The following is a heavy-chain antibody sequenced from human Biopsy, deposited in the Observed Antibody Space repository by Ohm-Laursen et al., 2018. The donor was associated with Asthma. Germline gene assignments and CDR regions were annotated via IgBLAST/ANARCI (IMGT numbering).Heavy chain of an antibody. D-gene: IGHD3-3*01. CDR2: ISYDGSNK. CDR1: GFTFSSYG. Sequence: SLGLSCAASGFTFSSYGMYWVRQAPGKGLEWVAVISYDGSNKYYAGSVKGRFTISRDNSKNTLYLQMNSLRAEDTAVYYCAKDTEGRYDFWSGLSYNYYGMDVWGQGTTVTVSS. V-gene: IGHV3-30*18. J-gene: IGHJ6*02. CDR3: AKDTEGRYDFWSGLSYNYYGMDV.